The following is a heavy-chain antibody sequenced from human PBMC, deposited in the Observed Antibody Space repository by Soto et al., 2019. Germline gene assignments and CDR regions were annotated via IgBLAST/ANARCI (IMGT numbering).Heavy chain of an antibody. V-gene: IGHV3-43*02. Sequence: GGSLRLSCAASGLTFDDYAMHWVRQAPGKGLEWVSLISGDGGSTYYADSVKGRFTISRDNSKNSLYLQMNSLRTEDTALYYCAKDQAFGGVIVISDAFDIWGQGTMVTVSS. CDR1: GLTFDDYA. CDR3: AKDQAFGGVIVISDAFDI. J-gene: IGHJ3*02. CDR2: ISGDGGST. D-gene: IGHD3-16*02.